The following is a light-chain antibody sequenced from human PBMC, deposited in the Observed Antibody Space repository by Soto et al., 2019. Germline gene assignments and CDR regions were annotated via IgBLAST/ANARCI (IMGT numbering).Light chain of an antibody. J-gene: IGKJ1*01. CDR3: QQQYDRSRT. V-gene: IGKV3D-20*02. Sequence: EIVLTQSAATLSAFAGDRVTLSCRASQALNTRLAWYQHKPGQAPRLLIYDASSRATGIPDRFSGSGSGTDFTLTISRLETEDFAVYYCQQQYDRSRTFGQGTKVDIK. CDR2: DAS. CDR1: QALNTR.